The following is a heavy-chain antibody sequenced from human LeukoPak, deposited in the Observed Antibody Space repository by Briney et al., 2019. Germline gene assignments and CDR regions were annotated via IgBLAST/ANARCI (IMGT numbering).Heavy chain of an antibody. CDR2: ISSSSSYI. CDR1: GFTFSSYS. V-gene: IGHV3-21*01. CDR3: ARVVDYGGNARQYFDY. J-gene: IGHJ4*02. D-gene: IGHD4-23*01. Sequence: KSGGSLRLSCAASGFTFSSYSMNWVRQAPGKGLEWVSSISSSSSYIYYADSVKGRFTISRDNAKNSLYLQMNSLRAEDTAVYYCARVVDYGGNARQYFDYWGQGTLVTVSS.